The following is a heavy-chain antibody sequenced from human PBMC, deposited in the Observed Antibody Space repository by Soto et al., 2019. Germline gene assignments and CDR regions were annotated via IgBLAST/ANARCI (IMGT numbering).Heavy chain of an antibody. CDR2: ISGSGGST. CDR1: GFTFSSYA. D-gene: IGHD1-26*01. V-gene: IGHV3-23*01. Sequence: GGSLRLSCAASGFTFSSYAMSWVRQAPGKGLEWVSAISGSGGSTYYADSVKGGFTISRDNSKNTLYLQMNSLRAEDTAVYYCAKGGSYSRDSYYYYGMDVWGQGTTVTVSS. CDR3: AKGGSYSRDSYYYYGMDV. J-gene: IGHJ6*02.